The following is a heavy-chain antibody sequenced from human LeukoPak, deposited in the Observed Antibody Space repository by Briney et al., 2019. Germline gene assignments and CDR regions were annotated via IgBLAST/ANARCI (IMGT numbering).Heavy chain of an antibody. Sequence: ASVKVFCKASGYTFTSYGISWVRQAPGQGLEWMGWISAYNGNTNYAQKLQGRVTMTTDTSTSTAYMELRSLRSDDTAVYYCARDPRTMVRGVYFDYWGQGTLVTVSS. CDR3: ARDPRTMVRGVYFDY. D-gene: IGHD3-10*01. CDR1: GYTFTSYG. J-gene: IGHJ4*02. CDR2: ISAYNGNT. V-gene: IGHV1-18*04.